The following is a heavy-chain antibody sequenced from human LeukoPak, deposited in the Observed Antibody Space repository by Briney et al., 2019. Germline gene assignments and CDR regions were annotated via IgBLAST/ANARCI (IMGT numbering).Heavy chain of an antibody. CDR1: GGSFSGYY. V-gene: IGHV4-34*01. CDR3: ARAGYSSGWFFDY. D-gene: IGHD6-19*01. CDR2: INHSGST. Sequence: PSETLSLTCAVYGGSFSGYYWSWIRQSPGKGLAWIGEINHSGSTNYNPSLKSRVTISVDTSKNQFSLKLSSVTAADTAVYYCARAGYSSGWFFDYWGQGTLVTVSS. J-gene: IGHJ4*02.